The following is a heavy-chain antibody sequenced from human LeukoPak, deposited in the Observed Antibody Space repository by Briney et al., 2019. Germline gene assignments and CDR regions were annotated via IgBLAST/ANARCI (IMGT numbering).Heavy chain of an antibody. CDR3: VREMESFGH. CDR2: VRTDGKYI. D-gene: IGHD2-8*01. V-gene: IGHV3-74*01. J-gene: IGHJ4*02. CDR1: GFTFRDHY. Sequence: GGSLRLSCVASGFTFRDHYIHWVRQAPGKGLEWVSTVRTDGKYILYADSVKGRFIISRDNAKNTLYLQMNSLRAEDTALYYCVREMESFGHWGQGTLVTVSS.